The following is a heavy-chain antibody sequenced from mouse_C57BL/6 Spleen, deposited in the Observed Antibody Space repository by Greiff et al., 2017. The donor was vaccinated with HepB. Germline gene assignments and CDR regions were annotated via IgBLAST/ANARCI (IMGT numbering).Heavy chain of an antibody. V-gene: IGHV1-61*01. CDR1: GYTFTSYW. Sequence: QVQLQQPGAELVRPGSSVKLSCKASGYTFTSYWMDWVKQRPGQGLEWIGNIYPSDSETHYNQKFKDKATLTVDKSSSTAYMQLSSLTSEDSAVYYCARWGSAYFDYWGQGTTLTVSS. J-gene: IGHJ2*01. CDR3: ARWGSAYFDY. CDR2: IYPSDSET.